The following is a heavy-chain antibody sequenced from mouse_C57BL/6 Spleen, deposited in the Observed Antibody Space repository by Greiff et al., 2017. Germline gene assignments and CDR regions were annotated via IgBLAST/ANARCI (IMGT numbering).Heavy chain of an antibody. CDR1: GYTFTSYW. CDR2: IYPGNSDT. Sequence: EVQLQQSGTVLARPGASVKMSCKTSGYTFTSYWMHWVKQRPGQGLEWIGAIYPGNSDTSYNQKFKGKAKLTAVTSASTAYMELSSLTNEDSAVYYCTVYYEYDEGYYYAMDYWGQGTSVTVSS. D-gene: IGHD2-4*01. V-gene: IGHV1-5*01. J-gene: IGHJ4*01. CDR3: TVYYEYDEGYYYAMDY.